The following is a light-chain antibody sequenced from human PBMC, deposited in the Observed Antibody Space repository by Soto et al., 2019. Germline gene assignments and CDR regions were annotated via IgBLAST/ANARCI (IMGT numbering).Light chain of an antibody. CDR1: SSDVGGYNY. CDR3: SSYTPSNTRQIV. CDR2: DVT. J-gene: IGLJ1*01. V-gene: IGLV2-14*03. Sequence: QSVLTQPGSVSGSPGQAITISCTGTSSDVGGYNYVSWYQHHPGKAPKLIIYDVTNRPSGVSNPFSGSKSGNTASLTISGLQPEDEADYYCSSYTPSNTRQIVFGTG.